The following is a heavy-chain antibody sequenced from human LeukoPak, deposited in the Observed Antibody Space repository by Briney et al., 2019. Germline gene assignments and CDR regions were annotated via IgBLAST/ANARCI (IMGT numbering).Heavy chain of an antibody. CDR2: IYHSGST. J-gene: IGHJ6*03. CDR1: GGSISSGYY. D-gene: IGHD4-17*01. CDR3: ARNGVTTPYYYYYYYMDV. V-gene: IGHV4-38-2*02. Sequence: PSETLSLTCTVSGGSISSGYYWGWIRQPPGKGLEWIGSIYHSGSTYYNPSLKSRVTISVDTSKNQFSLKLSSVTAADTAVYYCARNGVTTPYYYYYYYMDVWGKGTTVTVSS.